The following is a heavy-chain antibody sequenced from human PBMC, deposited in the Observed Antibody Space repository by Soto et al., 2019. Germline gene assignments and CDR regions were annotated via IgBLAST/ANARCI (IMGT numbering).Heavy chain of an antibody. D-gene: IGHD2-21*02. J-gene: IGHJ4*02. V-gene: IGHV1-69*13. CDR3: ARKLAYCGGDCYFDY. CDR1: GGTFSSCA. CDR2: IIPIFGTA. Sequence: GASVKVSCKASGGTFSSCAISCVRQAPGQGLEWMGGIIPIFGTANYAQKFQGRVTITADESTSTAYMELSSLRSEDTAVYYCARKLAYCGGDCYFDYWGQGTLVTVSS.